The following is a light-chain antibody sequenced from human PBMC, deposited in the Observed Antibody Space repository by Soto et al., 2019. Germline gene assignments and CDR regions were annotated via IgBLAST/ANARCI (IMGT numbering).Light chain of an antibody. CDR2: GAS. CDR3: PLLHSYLVP. V-gene: IGKV1-5*01. Sequence: TITCRASQSISSWLAWYQQKPGKAPKLLIYGASTLQSGVPSRFSGIVSRTAFNVSIIRSRHYCFATFPCPLLHSYLVPFARGTKVDI. CDR1: QSISSW. J-gene: IGKJ1*01.